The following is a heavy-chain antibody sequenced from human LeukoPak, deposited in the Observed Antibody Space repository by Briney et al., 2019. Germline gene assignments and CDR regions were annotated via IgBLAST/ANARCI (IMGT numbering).Heavy chain of an antibody. J-gene: IGHJ6*02. CDR3: ARDRYSTRYGMDV. D-gene: IGHD6-13*01. V-gene: IGHV4-59*01. CDR1: GGSISSYY. Sequence: SETLSLTCTVSGGSISSYYWSWIRQPPGKGLEWIGYIYYSGSTNYNPSLKSRVTISVDTSKNQFSLKLSSVTAADTAVYYCARDRYSTRYGMDVWGQGTTVTVSS. CDR2: IYYSGST.